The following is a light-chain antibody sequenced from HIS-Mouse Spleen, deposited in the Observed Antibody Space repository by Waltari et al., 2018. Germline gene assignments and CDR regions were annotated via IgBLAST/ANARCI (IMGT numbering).Light chain of an antibody. J-gene: IGLJ1*01. Sequence: QSALTQPASVSGSPGQSITISCTGTSSDVGGYNYVSWYQQHPGKAPKLMIYDVSNRPAVVFNRFSCSKSGNTASLTISGLQSEDEADYYCSSYTRSSTYVFGTGTKVTVL. CDR3: SSYTRSSTYV. CDR2: DVS. V-gene: IGLV2-14*03. CDR1: SSDVGGYNY.